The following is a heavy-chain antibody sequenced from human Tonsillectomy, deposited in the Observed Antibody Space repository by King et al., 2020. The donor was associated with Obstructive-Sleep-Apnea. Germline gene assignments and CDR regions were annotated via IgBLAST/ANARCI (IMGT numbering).Heavy chain of an antibody. CDR1: GFTFSSYA. V-gene: IGHV3-30-3*01. D-gene: IGHD6-19*01. CDR3: ARDAAVAAPDGGNYFDY. J-gene: IGHJ4*02. CDR2: ISYDGSNK. Sequence: VQLVESGGGVVQPGRSLRLSCAASGFTFSSYAMHWVRQAPGKGLEWVAVISYDGSNKYYADSVKGRFTISRDNSKNTLYLQMNSLRAEDTAVYYCARDAAVAAPDGGNYFDYWGQGTLVTVSS.